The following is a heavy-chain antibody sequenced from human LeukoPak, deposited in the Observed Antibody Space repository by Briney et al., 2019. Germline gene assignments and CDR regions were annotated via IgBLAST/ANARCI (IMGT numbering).Heavy chain of an antibody. CDR1: GGTFSSYA. CDR2: IIPIFGTA. D-gene: IGHD1-26*01. V-gene: IGHV1-69*13. Sequence: SVKVSCKASGGTFSSYAISWVRQAPGQGLEWMGGIIPIFGTANYAQKFQGRVTITADESTSTAYMELSSLRSEDTAVYYCARAEWELLSWFDPWGQGTLVTVSS. J-gene: IGHJ5*02. CDR3: ARAEWELLSWFDP.